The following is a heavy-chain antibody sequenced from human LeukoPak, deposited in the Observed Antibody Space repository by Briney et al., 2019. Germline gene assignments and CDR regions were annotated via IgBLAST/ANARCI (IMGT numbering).Heavy chain of an antibody. CDR1: GYTFTDYA. CDR2: ITTGRGET. CDR3: ARGGKQWRGGNYFDS. D-gene: IGHD6-19*01. J-gene: IGHJ4*02. V-gene: IGHV1-3*04. Sequence: GASVKVSCKASGYTFTDYALHWVRQAPGQSLEWVGWITTGRGETQYSQEVQRRITFTRDTSASTVYMDLSDLRSDDTAVYYCARGGKQWRGGNYFDSWGQGTLVAVSS.